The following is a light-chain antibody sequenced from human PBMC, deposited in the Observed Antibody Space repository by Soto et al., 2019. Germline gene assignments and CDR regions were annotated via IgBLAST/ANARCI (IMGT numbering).Light chain of an antibody. Sequence: DIQLTQSPASLSASVGDRVTIICRARQSISIYLNWYQQKPGKAPRLLIHAASSLQSEVPSRFRGGGSGTDFTLTIGSLRSEDFATYCCQQRSIGPRSFGKGTKLDIK. CDR1: QSISIY. V-gene: IGKV1-39*01. CDR3: QQRSIGPRS. J-gene: IGKJ2*01. CDR2: AAS.